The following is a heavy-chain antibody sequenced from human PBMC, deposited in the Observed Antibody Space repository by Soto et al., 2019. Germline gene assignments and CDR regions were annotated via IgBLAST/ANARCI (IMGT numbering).Heavy chain of an antibody. CDR2: IIPILGIA. D-gene: IGHD6-13*01. Sequence: ASVKVSCKASGGTFSSYTISWVRQAPGQGLEWMGRIIPILGIANYAQKFQGRVTITADKSTSTAYMELSSLRSEDTAVYYCARVRAAAGFDDAFDIWGQGTMVTVSS. J-gene: IGHJ3*02. CDR1: GGTFSSYT. CDR3: ARVRAAAGFDDAFDI. V-gene: IGHV1-69*02.